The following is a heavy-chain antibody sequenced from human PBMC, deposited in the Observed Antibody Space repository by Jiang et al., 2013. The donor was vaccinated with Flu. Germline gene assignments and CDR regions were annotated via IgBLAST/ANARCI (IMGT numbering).Heavy chain of an antibody. CDR3: ASWSYYFDY. CDR2: IFYNGET. V-gene: IGHV4-61*01. J-gene: IGHJ4*02. CDR1: GDSVKIGRHY. D-gene: IGHD1-26*01. Sequence: LLKPSETLSLTCAVSGDSVKIGRHYWSWLRQAPGKELEWIGYIFYNGETDYNPSLKSRVSISVDASKNQFSLXLNSVTAADTAVYYCASWSYYFDYWGQGPLVTVS.